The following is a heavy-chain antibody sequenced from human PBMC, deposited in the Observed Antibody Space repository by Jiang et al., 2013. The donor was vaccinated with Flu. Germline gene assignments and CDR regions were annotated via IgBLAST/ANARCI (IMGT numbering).Heavy chain of an antibody. J-gene: IGHJ4*02. V-gene: IGHV4-59*11. Sequence: LLKPSETLSLTCTVSGGSISSHYWSWIRQSPGKGLEWIGYIYYTGSTNYNPSLKSRVTISVDTSKNQFSLKLSSVTAADTAVYYCARGDILTGWEPGYFDYWGQGTLVTSPQ. D-gene: IGHD3-9*01. CDR1: GGSISSHY. CDR3: ARGDILTGWEPGYFDY. CDR2: IYYTGST.